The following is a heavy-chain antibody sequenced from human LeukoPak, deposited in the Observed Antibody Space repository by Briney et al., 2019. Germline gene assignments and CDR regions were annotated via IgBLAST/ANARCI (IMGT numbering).Heavy chain of an antibody. J-gene: IGHJ4*02. CDR2: ISYDGSNK. CDR3: AKDLDYGDLIDY. D-gene: IGHD4-17*01. Sequence: PGRSLRLSCAASGFTFSSYGMHWVRQAPGKGLEWVAVISYDGSNKYYADSVKGRFTISRDNSKNTLYLQMNSLRAEDTAVYYCAKDLDYGDLIDYWGQGTLSPSPQ. V-gene: IGHV3-30*18. CDR1: GFTFSSYG.